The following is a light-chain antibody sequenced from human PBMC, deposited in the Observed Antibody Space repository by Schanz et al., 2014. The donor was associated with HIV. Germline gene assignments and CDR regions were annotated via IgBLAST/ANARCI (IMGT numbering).Light chain of an antibody. CDR3: QQRYNLFT. CDR1: QSISFY. V-gene: IGKV3-11*01. Sequence: EIVLTQSPATLSLSPGERATLSCRASQSISFYLAWYQQKPGQAPRLLIHDASNRATGIPARFSGSGSGTDFTLTISSLEPEDFAVYYCQQRYNLFTFGGGTKVEIK. J-gene: IGKJ4*01. CDR2: DAS.